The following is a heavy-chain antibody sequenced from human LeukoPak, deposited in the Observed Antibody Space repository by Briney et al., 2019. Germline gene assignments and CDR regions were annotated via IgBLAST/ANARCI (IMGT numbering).Heavy chain of an antibody. Sequence: SETLSLTCAVYGGSFSGYYWSWIRQPPGKGLEWSGEINHSGSTNYNPSLKSRVTISVDTPKNEFSLKLSSVTAADTAVYYCARGFAMVRGVTPVTDYWGQGTLVTVSS. CDR2: INHSGST. CDR1: GGSFSGYY. CDR3: ARGFAMVRGVTPVTDY. V-gene: IGHV4-34*01. J-gene: IGHJ4*02. D-gene: IGHD3-10*01.